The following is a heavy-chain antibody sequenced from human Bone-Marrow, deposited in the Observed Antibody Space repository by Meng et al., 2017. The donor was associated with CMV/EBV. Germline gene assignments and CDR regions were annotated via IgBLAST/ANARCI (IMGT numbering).Heavy chain of an antibody. CDR3: ARDSGIVATIPFDY. V-gene: IGHV3-21*01. D-gene: IGHD5-12*01. CDR1: GFTFSSYS. CDR2: ISSGSSYM. J-gene: IGHJ4*02. Sequence: GALRLSCAASGFTFSSYSMNWVRQAPGKGLEWVSSISSGSSYMYYTDSVKGRFTISRDNAKNSLYLQISSLRAEDTAVYYCARDSGIVATIPFDYWGQGTLVTVYS.